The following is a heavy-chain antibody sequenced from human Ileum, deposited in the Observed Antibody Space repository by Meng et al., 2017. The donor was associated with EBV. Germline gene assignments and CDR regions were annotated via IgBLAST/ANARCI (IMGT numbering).Heavy chain of an antibody. CDR2: ISQSGST. CDR1: GGSITNNNW. J-gene: IGHJ4*02. V-gene: IGHV4-4*02. CDR3: ARVGQWLPIDY. D-gene: IGHD6-19*01. Sequence: HVQLKASGLLLVKPSGTLTLTCAVSGGSITNNNWSWVRQPPGQGLEWIGEISQSGSTYYNPSLKSRVTMSVDKSKNQFSLNLSSVTAADTAVYYCARVGQWLPIDYWGQGTLVTVSS.